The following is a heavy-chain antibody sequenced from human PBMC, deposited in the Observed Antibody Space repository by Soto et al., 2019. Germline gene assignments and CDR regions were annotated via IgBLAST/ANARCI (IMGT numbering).Heavy chain of an antibody. CDR3: AKDIGGIPGHTTYYYYGMDV. V-gene: IGHV3-9*01. CDR1: GFTFDDYA. J-gene: IGHJ6*02. Sequence: GGSLRLSCAASGFTFDDYAMHWVRQAPGKGLEWVSGISWNSGSIGYADSVKGRFTISRDNAKNSLYLQMNSLRAEDTALYYCAKDIGGIPGHTTYYYYGMDVWGQGTTVTVSS. CDR2: ISWNSGSI. D-gene: IGHD5-18*01.